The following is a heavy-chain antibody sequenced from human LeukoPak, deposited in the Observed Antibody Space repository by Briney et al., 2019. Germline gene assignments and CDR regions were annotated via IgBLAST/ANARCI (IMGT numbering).Heavy chain of an antibody. V-gene: IGHV3-21*06. CDR1: GFSFSIYS. Sequence: GGSLRLSCAASGFSFSIYSMSWVRQAPGKGLEWVSYITSNSNTRYADSVKGRFTVSRDNAQNSLFLQMDSLRGEDTAVYYCARDLRTFYGMDLSGQGTTVTVFS. J-gene: IGHJ6*02. D-gene: IGHD1-14*01. CDR3: ARDLRTFYGMDL. CDR2: ITSNSNT.